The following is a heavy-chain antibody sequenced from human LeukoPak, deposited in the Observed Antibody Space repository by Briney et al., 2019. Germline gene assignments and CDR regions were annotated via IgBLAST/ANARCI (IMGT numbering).Heavy chain of an antibody. CDR3: ARQEYYANDH. Sequence: GRSLRLSCAASGFTFDDYAMHWVRQAPGKGLVWVSLINSDGSSTSYADSVKGRFTISRDNAKNTLYLQMNSLRAEDTAVYYCARQEYYANDHWGQGTLVTVSS. J-gene: IGHJ4*02. CDR1: GFTFDDYA. D-gene: IGHD3-3*01. CDR2: INSDGSST. V-gene: IGHV3-74*01.